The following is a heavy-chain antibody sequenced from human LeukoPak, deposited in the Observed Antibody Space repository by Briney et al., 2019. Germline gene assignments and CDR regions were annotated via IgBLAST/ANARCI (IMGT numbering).Heavy chain of an antibody. J-gene: IGHJ3*02. CDR3: ATTYCSGGSCYFDAFDI. CDR2: FDPEDGET. V-gene: IGHV1-24*01. CDR1: GYTLTELS. Sequence: ASVTVSCKVSGYTLTELSMHRVRQAPGKGLEWMGGFDPEDGETIYAQKFQGRVTMTEDTSTDTAYMELSSLRSEDTAVYYCATTYCSGGSCYFDAFDIWGQGTMVTVSS. D-gene: IGHD2-15*01.